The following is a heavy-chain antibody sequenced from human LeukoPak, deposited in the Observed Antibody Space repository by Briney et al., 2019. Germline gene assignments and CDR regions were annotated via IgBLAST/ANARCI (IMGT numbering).Heavy chain of an antibody. V-gene: IGHV7-4-1*02. Sequence: GASVKVSCKASGYTFTSYAMNWVRQAPGQGLEWMGWINTNIGNPTYAQGFTGRFVFSLDTSVSTAYLQISSLKAEDTAVYYCAREDQYCSSTSCYINWFDPWGQGTLVTVSS. J-gene: IGHJ5*02. D-gene: IGHD2-2*01. CDR3: AREDQYCSSTSCYINWFDP. CDR1: GYTFTSYA. CDR2: INTNIGNP.